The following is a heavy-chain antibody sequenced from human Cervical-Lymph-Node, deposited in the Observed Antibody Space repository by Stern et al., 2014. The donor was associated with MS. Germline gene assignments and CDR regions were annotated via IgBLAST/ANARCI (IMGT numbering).Heavy chain of an antibody. CDR3: ARDICVYSSSCLNY. CDR1: GFTFSSSA. CDR2: IPYDGSHV. V-gene: IGHV3-30*04. J-gene: IGHJ4*02. Sequence: QVQLVESGAGVVQPGRSLRLSCAASGFTFSSSAMHWVRQAPGQGLEWVAVIPYDGSHVYYADSVLGRFTPSSTNSKNTLYLQLNSLRSEDTAVYYCARDICVYSSSCLNYWGQGTLVTVSS. D-gene: IGHD6-6*01.